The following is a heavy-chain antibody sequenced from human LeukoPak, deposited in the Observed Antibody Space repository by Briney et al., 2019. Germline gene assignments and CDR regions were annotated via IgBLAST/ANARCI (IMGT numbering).Heavy chain of an antibody. Sequence: SETLSLTCAVYGGSFSGYYWSWIRQPPGKGLEWIGEINHSGSTNYNPSLKSRVTISVDTSKNQFSLKLSSVTAADTAVYYCAREYMTTVTSLYNRFNPWGQETLVTVSS. V-gene: IGHV4-34*01. D-gene: IGHD4-11*01. CDR1: GGSFSGYY. J-gene: IGHJ5*02. CDR3: AREYMTTVTSLYNRFNP. CDR2: INHSGST.